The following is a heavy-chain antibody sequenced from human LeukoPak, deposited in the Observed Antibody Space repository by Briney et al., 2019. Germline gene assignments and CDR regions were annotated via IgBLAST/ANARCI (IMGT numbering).Heavy chain of an antibody. J-gene: IGHJ4*02. V-gene: IGHV1-69*05. Sequence: GASVEVSCKASGYTFTSYDINWVRQATGQGLEWMGRIIPIFGTANYAQKFQGRVTITTDESTSTAYMELSSLRSEDTAVYYCAGDYYDSSGLFDYWGQGTLVTVSS. CDR1: GYTFTSYD. D-gene: IGHD3-22*01. CDR2: IIPIFGTA. CDR3: AGDYYDSSGLFDY.